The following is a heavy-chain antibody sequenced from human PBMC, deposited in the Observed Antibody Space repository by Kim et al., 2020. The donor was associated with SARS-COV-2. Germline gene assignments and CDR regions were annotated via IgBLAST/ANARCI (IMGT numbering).Heavy chain of an antibody. CDR1: GFTFSSYS. CDR2: ISSSSSYI. V-gene: IGHV3-21*01. CDR3: ARTLTTGSSGWYFDL. Sequence: GGSLRLSCAASGFTFSSYSMNWVRQAPGKGLEWVSSISSSSSYIYYADSVKGRFTISRDNAKNSLYLQMNSLRAEDTAVYYCARTLTTGSSGWYFDLWGRGTLVTVSS. J-gene: IGHJ2*01. D-gene: IGHD2-8*02.